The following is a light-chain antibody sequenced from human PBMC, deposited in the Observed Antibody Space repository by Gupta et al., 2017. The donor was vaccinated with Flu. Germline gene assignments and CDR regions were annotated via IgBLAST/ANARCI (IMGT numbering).Light chain of an antibody. CDR2: LAS. V-gene: IGKV2-28*01. J-gene: IGKJ3*01. CDR3: MQALHLVT. Sequence: ASISGRSSQSLLHSGYTFLDWYVQKPGQSPQLLIYLASNRASGVPDRFSGSGSGTDFTLKISRVEAEDVGVYYCMQALHLVTFGPGTKVEIQ. CDR1: QSLLHSGYTF.